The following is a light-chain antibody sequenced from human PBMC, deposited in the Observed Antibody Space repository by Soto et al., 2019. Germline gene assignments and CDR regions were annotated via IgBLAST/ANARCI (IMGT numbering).Light chain of an antibody. CDR3: QQCSSYPLT. CDR1: QTIRNNY. Sequence: EFVLTQSPATLSLSPGERATLSCRASQTIRNNYLAWYQQKPGQAPKLLIYDASRRSTGIPDRFSGGGSGTDFILTVSRLEPEDFAVYYCQQCSSYPLTFGGGTKVDIK. V-gene: IGKV3-20*01. J-gene: IGKJ4*01. CDR2: DAS.